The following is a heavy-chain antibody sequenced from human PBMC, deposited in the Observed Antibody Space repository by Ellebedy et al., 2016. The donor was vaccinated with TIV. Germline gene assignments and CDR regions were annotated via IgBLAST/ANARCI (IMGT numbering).Heavy chain of an antibody. CDR2: ISSNGGST. CDR1: GFTFSSYA. J-gene: IGHJ4*02. Sequence: GESLKISCSASGFTFSSYAMHWVRQAPGKGLEYVSAISSNGGSTYYADSVKGRFTISRDNSKYTLYLQMSSLSAEDTAVYDCVKDPKAVAGGYWGQGTLVTVSS. V-gene: IGHV3-64D*06. D-gene: IGHD6-19*01. CDR3: VKDPKAVAGGY.